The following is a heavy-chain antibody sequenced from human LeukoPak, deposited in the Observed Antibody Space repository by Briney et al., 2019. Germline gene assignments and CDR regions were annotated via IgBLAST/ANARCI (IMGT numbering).Heavy chain of an antibody. Sequence: GGSLRLSCAASGFTFSSYAMSWVRQAPGKGLEWVSAVSRFGGTTYYADSAKGRFTISRDNSNNTVYLQMNSLRVGDTALYYCVKHVGSRWSNNRFDPWGQGTLVTVS. CDR3: VKHVGSRWSNNRFDP. D-gene: IGHD6-13*01. CDR2: VSRFGGTT. V-gene: IGHV3-23*01. J-gene: IGHJ5*02. CDR1: GFTFSSYA.